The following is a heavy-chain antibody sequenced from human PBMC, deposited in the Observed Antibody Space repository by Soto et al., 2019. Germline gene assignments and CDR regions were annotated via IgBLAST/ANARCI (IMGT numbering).Heavy chain of an antibody. CDR2: ISSSSSYI. CDR1: GFTFSSYS. V-gene: IGHV3-21*01. J-gene: IGHJ4*02. CDR3: ARQRGYYSSGYPLYYFDY. Sequence: EVQLVESGGGLVKPGGSLRLSCAASGFTFSSYSMNWVRQAPGKGLEWVSSISSSSSYIYYADSVKGRFTISRDNAKNSLYLQMNSLRAEDTAVYYCARQRGYYSSGYPLYYFDYWGQGTLVTVSS. D-gene: IGHD3-22*01.